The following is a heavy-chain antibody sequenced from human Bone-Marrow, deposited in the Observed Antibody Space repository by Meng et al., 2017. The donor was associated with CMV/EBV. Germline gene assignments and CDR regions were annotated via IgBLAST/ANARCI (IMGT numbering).Heavy chain of an antibody. Sequence: GGSLRLSCAASGFTFSSYGMSWVRQAPGKGLEWVSGINWNGGSTGYADSVKGRFTVSRDNAKNSLYLQMNSLRAEDTALYYCARDFWRGLDYWGQGTLVTVSS. CDR3: ARDFWRGLDY. CDR1: GFTFSSYG. V-gene: IGHV3-20*04. CDR2: INWNGGST. J-gene: IGHJ4*02. D-gene: IGHD3-3*01.